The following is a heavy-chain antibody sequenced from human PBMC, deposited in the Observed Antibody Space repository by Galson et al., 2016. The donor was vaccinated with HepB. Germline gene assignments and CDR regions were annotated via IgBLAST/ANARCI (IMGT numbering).Heavy chain of an antibody. CDR2: IMGDGSAK. D-gene: IGHD5-12*01. J-gene: IGHJ5*02. CDR3: AGSTVVASTTNPFDP. Sequence: SLRLSCAASGFDFSTSWMNWVRQAPGKGLEWVANIMGDGSAKFYVDSVKGRFTISRDNVENSLYLQMNSLRVEDTAVYYCAGSTVVASTTNPFDPWGRGTLVTVAS. CDR1: GFDFSTSW. V-gene: IGHV3-7*01.